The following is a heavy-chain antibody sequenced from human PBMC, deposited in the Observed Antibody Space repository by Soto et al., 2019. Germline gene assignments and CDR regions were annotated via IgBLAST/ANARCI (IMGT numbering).Heavy chain of an antibody. CDR2: INHSGST. CDR1: GGSFSGYY. D-gene: IGHD6-13*01. Sequence: PSETLSLTCAVYGGSFSGYYWSWIRQPPGKGLEWIGEINHSGSTNYNPSLKSRVTISVDTSKNQFSLKLSSVTAADTAVYYCARGAAAAGTGYNWFDPWGQGTRGTVSS. J-gene: IGHJ5*02. V-gene: IGHV4-34*01. CDR3: ARGAAAAGTGYNWFDP.